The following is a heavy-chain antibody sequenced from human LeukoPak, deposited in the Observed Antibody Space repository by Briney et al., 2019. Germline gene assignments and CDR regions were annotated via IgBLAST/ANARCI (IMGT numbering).Heavy chain of an antibody. J-gene: IGHJ6*03. Sequence: SETLSLTCAVYGGSFSGYYWSWIRQPPGKGLEWIGYIYYSGSTNYNPSLKSRVTISVDTSKNQFSLKLSSVTAADTAVYYCARTQYYYYYMDVWGKGTTVTISS. CDR2: IYYSGST. V-gene: IGHV4-59*01. CDR3: ARTQYYYYYMDV. CDR1: GGSFSGYY.